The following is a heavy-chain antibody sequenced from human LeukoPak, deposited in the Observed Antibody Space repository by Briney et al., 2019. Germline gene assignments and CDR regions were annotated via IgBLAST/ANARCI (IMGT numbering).Heavy chain of an antibody. J-gene: IGHJ5*02. Sequence: PSGTLSLTCAVSGGSISSSNWWSWVRQPPGKGLEWIGEIYHSGSTNYNPSLKSRVTISVGKSKNQFSLKLSSVTAADTAVYYCARDSSGWSKGWFDPWGQGTLVTVSS. CDR3: ARDSSGWSKGWFDP. V-gene: IGHV4-4*02. D-gene: IGHD6-19*01. CDR2: IYHSGST. CDR1: GGSISSSNW.